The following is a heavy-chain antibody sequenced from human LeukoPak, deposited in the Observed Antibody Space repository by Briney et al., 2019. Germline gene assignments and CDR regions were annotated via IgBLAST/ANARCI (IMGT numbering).Heavy chain of an antibody. CDR1: GFTVSDNY. D-gene: IGHD6-13*01. J-gene: IGHJ5*02. CDR2: MYSGGDT. Sequence: GGSLRLSCAASGFTVSDNYMSWVRQAPGKGLEWVSAMYSGGDTYYSDSVKGRFTFSRDISKNTLYLQMNGLRTEDTAMYYCARDAPQVPAAGVLASWGQGTLVTVSS. CDR3: ARDAPQVPAAGVLAS. V-gene: IGHV3-53*01.